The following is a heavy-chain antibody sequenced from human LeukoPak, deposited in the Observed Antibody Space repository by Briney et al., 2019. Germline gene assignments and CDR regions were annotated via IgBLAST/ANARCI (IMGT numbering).Heavy chain of an antibody. CDR1: GGSISSYY. Sequence: SETLSLTCTVSGGSISSYYWSWIRQPPRKGLEWIGYIYYSGSTNYNPSLKSRVTISVDTPKNQFSLKLSSVTAADTAVYYCARDSYSSGWYGLDYWGQGTLVTVSS. J-gene: IGHJ4*02. CDR2: IYYSGST. V-gene: IGHV4-59*01. D-gene: IGHD6-19*01. CDR3: ARDSYSSGWYGLDY.